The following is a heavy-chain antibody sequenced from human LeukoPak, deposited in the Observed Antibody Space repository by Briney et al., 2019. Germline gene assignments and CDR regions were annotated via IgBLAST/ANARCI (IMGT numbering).Heavy chain of an antibody. J-gene: IGHJ5*02. CDR2: IRSKANSYAT. CDR3: TGSYDFWSGNTAFDP. V-gene: IGHV3-73*01. Sequence: GGSLRLSCAASGFTFSGSAMHWVRQASGKGLEWVGRIRSKANSYATAYAASVKGRFTISRDDSKNTAYLQMNSLKTEDTAVYYCTGSYDFWSGNTAFDPWGQGTLVTVSS. CDR1: GFTFSGSA. D-gene: IGHD3-3*01.